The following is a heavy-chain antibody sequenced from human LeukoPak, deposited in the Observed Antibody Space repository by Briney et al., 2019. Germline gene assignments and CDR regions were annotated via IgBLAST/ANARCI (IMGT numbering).Heavy chain of an antibody. Sequence: PGESLRLSCAASGFTFSTYSMNWVRQAPGKGLEWVSSISSSSNHVYTADSLKGRFTISRDNAKNSLYLQMSSLRAEDTALYYCASSSGSGSLDYWGQGTLVTVSS. V-gene: IGHV3-21*01. CDR2: ISSSSNHV. D-gene: IGHD1-26*01. CDR1: GFTFSTYS. CDR3: ASSSGSGSLDY. J-gene: IGHJ4*02.